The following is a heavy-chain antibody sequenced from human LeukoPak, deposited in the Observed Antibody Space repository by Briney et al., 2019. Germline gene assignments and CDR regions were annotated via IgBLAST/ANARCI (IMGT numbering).Heavy chain of an antibody. V-gene: IGHV4-38-2*01. CDR2: IYHSGST. J-gene: IGHJ4*02. CDR3: ASGWGSDY. Sequence: SETLSLTCAVSGYSISSGYYWGWIRQPPGKGLEWIGSIYHSGSTYYNPSLKIRVTISVDTSKNQFSLKLSSVTAADTAVYYCASGWGSDYWGQGTLVTVSS. D-gene: IGHD6-19*01. CDR1: GYSISSGYY.